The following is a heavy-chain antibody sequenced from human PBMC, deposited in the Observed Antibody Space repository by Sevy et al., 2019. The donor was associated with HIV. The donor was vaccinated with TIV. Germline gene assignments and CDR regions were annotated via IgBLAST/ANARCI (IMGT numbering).Heavy chain of an antibody. CDR3: ARDLEFYDYGDYGPAFMPDY. Sequence: GGSLRLSCAASGLTFSTYGMHWVRQAPGKGLEWVAVIWFDGSNTYYADSVKGRFTISRDIAKNTLHLQMNSLRAEDTAVYYCARDLEFYDYGDYGPAFMPDYWGQGTLVTVSS. CDR1: GLTFSTYG. J-gene: IGHJ4*02. CDR2: IWFDGSNT. V-gene: IGHV3-33*08. D-gene: IGHD4-17*01.